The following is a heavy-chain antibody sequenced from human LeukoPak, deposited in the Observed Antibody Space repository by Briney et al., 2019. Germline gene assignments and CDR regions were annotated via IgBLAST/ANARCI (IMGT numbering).Heavy chain of an antibody. D-gene: IGHD6-19*01. CDR1: GFTFSNYG. CDR2: ISGSGGTT. J-gene: IGHJ6*03. V-gene: IGHV3-23*01. Sequence: GGSLRLSCAASGFTFSNYGMSWVRQAPGKGLEWVSAISGSGGTTYYVDSVKGRFTISRDNSKNTLYLQMNSLRAEDTAVYYCAKGGEWLVASAYYYNYMDVWGKGTTVTISS. CDR3: AKGGEWLVASAYYYNYMDV.